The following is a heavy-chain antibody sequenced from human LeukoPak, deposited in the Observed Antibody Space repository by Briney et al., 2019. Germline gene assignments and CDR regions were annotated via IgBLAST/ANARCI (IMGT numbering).Heavy chain of an antibody. CDR1: GSTFTSYG. D-gene: IGHD6-13*01. Sequence: ASVKVSCKASGSTFTSYGVNWVRQAPGQGLEWMGWISAYTGNTNYAQKLQGRVTMTTDSPTSTAYMELRSLRSDDTAVYYCARDLGSLGSSWSFAYWGQGTLVTVSS. CDR3: ARDLGSLGSSWSFAY. J-gene: IGHJ4*02. V-gene: IGHV1-18*01. CDR2: ISAYTGNT.